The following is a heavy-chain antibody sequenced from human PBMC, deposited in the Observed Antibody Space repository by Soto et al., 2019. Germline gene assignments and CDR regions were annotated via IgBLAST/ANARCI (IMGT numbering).Heavy chain of an antibody. J-gene: IGHJ6*02. Sequence: SVKVSCKASGGTFSSYAISWVREAPGQGLEWMGGIIPIFGTANYAQKFQGRVTITADESTSTAYMELSSLRSEDTAVYYCARDYSSSWHPGAYYYYGMDVWGQGTTVTVSS. CDR2: IIPIFGTA. V-gene: IGHV1-69*13. D-gene: IGHD6-13*01. CDR3: ARDYSSSWHPGAYYYYGMDV. CDR1: GGTFSSYA.